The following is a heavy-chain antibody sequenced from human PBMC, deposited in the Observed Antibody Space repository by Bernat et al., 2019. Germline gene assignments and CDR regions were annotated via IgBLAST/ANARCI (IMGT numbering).Heavy chain of an antibody. J-gene: IGHJ3*02. CDR2: ISAYNGNT. D-gene: IGHD3-22*01. V-gene: IGHV1-18*01. Sequence: QVQLVQSGAEVKKPGASVKVSCKASGYTFTSYGISWGRQAPGQGLEWMGWISAYNGNTNYAQKLQGRVTMTTDTSTSTAYMELRSLSSDDTAVYYCARGGWYYYDSSGYSYDWAFDIWGQGTMVTVSS. CDR1: GYTFTSYG. CDR3: ARGGWYYYDSSGYSYDWAFDI.